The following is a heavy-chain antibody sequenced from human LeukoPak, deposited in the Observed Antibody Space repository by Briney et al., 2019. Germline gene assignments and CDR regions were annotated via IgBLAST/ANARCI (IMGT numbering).Heavy chain of an antibody. CDR2: ISGSGGST. CDR3: AKVRTMVRGVLKSPFDY. Sequence: GGSLRPSCAASGFTFSSYAMSWVRQAPGKGLEWVSAISGSGGSTYYADSVKGRFTISRDNSKNTLYLQMNSLRAEDTAVYYCAKVRTMVRGVLKSPFDYWGQGTLVTVSS. J-gene: IGHJ4*02. D-gene: IGHD3-10*01. CDR1: GFTFSSYA. V-gene: IGHV3-23*01.